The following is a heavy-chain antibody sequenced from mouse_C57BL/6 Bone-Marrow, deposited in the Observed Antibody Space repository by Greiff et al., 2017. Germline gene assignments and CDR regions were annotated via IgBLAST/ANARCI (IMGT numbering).Heavy chain of an antibody. D-gene: IGHD1-1*01. CDR2: IDPSDRYT. Sequence: VQLQQPGAELVMPGASVKLSCKASGYTFTSYWMHWVKQRPGQGLEWIGEIDPSDRYTNYNQKFKGKSTLTVDKSSSTVYMQLSSLTSEDSAVYYCAREGPYYYGSSWFAYWGQGTLVTVSA. CDR3: AREGPYYYGSSWFAY. V-gene: IGHV1-69*01. CDR1: GYTFTSYW. J-gene: IGHJ3*01.